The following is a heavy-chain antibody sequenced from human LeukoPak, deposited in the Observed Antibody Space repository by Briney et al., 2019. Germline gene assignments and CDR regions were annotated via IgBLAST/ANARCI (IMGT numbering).Heavy chain of an antibody. J-gene: IGHJ4*02. D-gene: IGHD6-19*01. CDR3: AKVASDSSGWYHFDY. Sequence: PGGSLRLSCAASGFTVSSNFMGWVRQAPGKGLEWVSVIYRGGNTDSADSVKGRFTISSDNSKNTLYLQMNSLRAEDTAVYYCAKVASDSSGWYHFDYWGQGTLVTVSS. CDR2: IYRGGNT. CDR1: GFTVSSNF. V-gene: IGHV3-53*01.